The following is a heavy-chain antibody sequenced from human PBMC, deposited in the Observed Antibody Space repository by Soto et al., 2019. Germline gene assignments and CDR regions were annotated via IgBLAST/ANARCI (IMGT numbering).Heavy chain of an antibody. CDR1: GYTFTGYY. CDR3: ARREQWLETVDY. V-gene: IGHV1-2*02. CDR2: INPNSGDT. J-gene: IGHJ4*02. Sequence: QVQLVQSGAEVKKPGASVKVSCTTSGYTFTGYYIHWIRQAPGQGLEWMGWINPNSGDTNYSQDFQGRVTMTSDTSFTTAYVELTRLRSYDTAVYSCARREQWLETVDYWGQGTLVTVSS. D-gene: IGHD6-19*01.